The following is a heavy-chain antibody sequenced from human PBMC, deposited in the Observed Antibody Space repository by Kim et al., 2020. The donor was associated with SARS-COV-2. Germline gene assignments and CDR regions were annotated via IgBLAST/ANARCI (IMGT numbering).Heavy chain of an antibody. V-gene: IGHV4-39*02. CDR2: IYYSGST. D-gene: IGHD2-2*01. CDR3: AREVVVPAAHISEGNYFDY. CDR1: GGSISSSSYY. Sequence: SETLSLTCTVSGGSISSSSYYWGWIRQPPGKGLEWIGSIYYSGSTYYNPSLKSRVTISVDTSKNQFSLKLSSVTAADTAVYYCAREVVVPAAHISEGNYFDYWGQGTLVTVSS. J-gene: IGHJ4*02.